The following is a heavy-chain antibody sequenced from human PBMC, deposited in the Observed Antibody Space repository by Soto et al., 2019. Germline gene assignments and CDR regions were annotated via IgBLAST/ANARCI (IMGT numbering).Heavy chain of an antibody. V-gene: IGHV4-59*01. D-gene: IGHD3-16*01. J-gene: IGHJ6*04. CDR1: GGSISSYY. Sequence: PSETLSLTCTVSGGSISSYYWSWIRQPPGKGLEWIGYIYYSGSTNYNPSLKSRVTISVDTSKNQFSLKLSSLTAADTAVYYCARALYGYYYGMEVWGEGTTVTVSS. CDR3: ARALYGYYYGMEV. CDR2: IYYSGST.